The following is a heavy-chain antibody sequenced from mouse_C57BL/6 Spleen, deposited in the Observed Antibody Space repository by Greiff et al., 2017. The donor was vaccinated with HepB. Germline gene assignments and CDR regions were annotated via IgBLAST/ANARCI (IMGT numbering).Heavy chain of an antibody. CDR2: ISSGSSTI. J-gene: IGHJ4*01. CDR3: ARAGDYSNLYAMDY. D-gene: IGHD2-5*01. Sequence: EVNLVESGGGLVKPGGSLKLSCAASGFTFSDYGMHWVRQAPEKGLEWVAYISSGSSTIYYADTVKGRFTISRDNAKNTLFLQMTSLRSEDTAMYYCARAGDYSNLYAMDYWGQGTSVTVSS. CDR1: GFTFSDYG. V-gene: IGHV5-17*01.